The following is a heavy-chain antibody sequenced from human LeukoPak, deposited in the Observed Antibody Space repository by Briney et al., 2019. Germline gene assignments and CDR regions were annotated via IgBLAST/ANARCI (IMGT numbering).Heavy chain of an antibody. Sequence: PGGSLRLSCAASGFTFSNYAMSWVRQAPGKGLEWVSAISGSGGSTYYADSVKGRFTISRDNSKNTLYLQMNSLRAEDTAVYYCAENQKSPATAYDYWGQGTLVTVSS. CDR3: AENQKSPATAYDY. CDR2: ISGSGGST. V-gene: IGHV3-23*01. J-gene: IGHJ4*02. D-gene: IGHD1-14*01. CDR1: GFTFSNYA.